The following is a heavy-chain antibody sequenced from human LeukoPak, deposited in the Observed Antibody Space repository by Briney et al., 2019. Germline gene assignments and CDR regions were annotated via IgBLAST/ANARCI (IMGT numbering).Heavy chain of an antibody. V-gene: IGHV1-18*01. CDR1: GYTFTSYG. CDR2: ISAYNGNT. CDR3: ARDRFEYYYGSGSPTELDF. D-gene: IGHD3-10*01. Sequence: ASVKVSCKASGYTFTSYGISWVRQAPGQGLEWMGWISAYNGNTIYAQKLQGRVTMTTDTSTSTAYMELRSLRSDDTAVYYCARDRFEYYYGSGSPTELDFWGQGTLVTVSS. J-gene: IGHJ4*02.